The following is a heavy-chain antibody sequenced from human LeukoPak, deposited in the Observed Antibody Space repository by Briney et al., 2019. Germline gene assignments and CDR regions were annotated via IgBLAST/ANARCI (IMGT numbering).Heavy chain of an antibody. Sequence: TGGSLRLSCADSGFLFSNSWMAWVRQAPGRGLEWLANINQDGSAKTYVDSVKGRFTISRDNAKNSLYLQMNSLRAEDTAMYYCARDSGYNAFDYWGQGTLVTVSS. D-gene: IGHD5-12*01. CDR1: GFLFSNSW. CDR2: INQDGSAK. V-gene: IGHV3-7*05. J-gene: IGHJ4*02. CDR3: ARDSGYNAFDY.